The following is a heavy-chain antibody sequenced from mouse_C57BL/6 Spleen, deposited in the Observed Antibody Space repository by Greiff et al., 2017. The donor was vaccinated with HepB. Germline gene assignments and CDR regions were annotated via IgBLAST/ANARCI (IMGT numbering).Heavy chain of an antibody. D-gene: IGHD1-1*01. CDR2: INPNNGGT. CDR3: ARRRDYYGSNYFDY. J-gene: IGHJ2*01. Sequence: VQLQQSGPELVKPGASVKIPCKASGYTFTDYNMDWVKQSHGKSLEWIGDINPNNGGTIYNQKFKGKATLTVDKSSSTAYMELRSLTSEDTAVYYCARRRDYYGSNYFDYWGQGTTLTVSS. V-gene: IGHV1-18*01. CDR1: GYTFTDYN.